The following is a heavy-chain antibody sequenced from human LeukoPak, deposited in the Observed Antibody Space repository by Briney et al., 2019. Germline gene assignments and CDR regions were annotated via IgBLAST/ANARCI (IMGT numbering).Heavy chain of an antibody. D-gene: IGHD3-10*01. J-gene: IGHJ4*02. CDR2: IYYSGST. V-gene: IGHV4-59*01. Sequence: SETLSLTCTVSGGSISSYYWSWIRRPPGKGLEWIGYIYYSGSTNYNPSLKSRVTISVDTSKNQFSLKLSSVTAADTAVYYCARSLRSSRITMVRENYYFDYWGQGTLVTVSS. CDR1: GGSISSYY. CDR3: ARSLRSSRITMVRENYYFDY.